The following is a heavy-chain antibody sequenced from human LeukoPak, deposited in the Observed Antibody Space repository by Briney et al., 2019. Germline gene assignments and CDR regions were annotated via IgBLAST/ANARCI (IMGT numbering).Heavy chain of an antibody. CDR3: ARHSITMVRGVIPYYFDY. D-gene: IGHD3-10*01. V-gene: IGHV4-59*08. J-gene: IGHJ4*02. Sequence: PSETLSLTCTVSGGSISSYYWSWIRQPPGKGLEWIGYIYYSGSTNYNPSLKSRVTISVDTSKNQFSLKLSSVTAADTAVYYCARHSITMVRGVIPYYFDYWGQGTLATVSS. CDR1: GGSISSYY. CDR2: IYYSGST.